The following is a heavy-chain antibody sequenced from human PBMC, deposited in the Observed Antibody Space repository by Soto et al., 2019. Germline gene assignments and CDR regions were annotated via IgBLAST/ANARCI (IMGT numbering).Heavy chain of an antibody. CDR1: GYTFTGYD. V-gene: IGHV1-8*01. CDR2: MNPNSGNT. CDR3: ARGKAGNYPG. J-gene: IGHJ4*02. Sequence: ASEKVSCKASGYTFTGYDINWVRQAIGQGLEWMGWMNPNSGNTGFAQKFQGRVTMTRNTSISTAYMELNSLTSEDTAVYYCARGKAGNYPGWGQGTLVTVSS. D-gene: IGHD1-7*01.